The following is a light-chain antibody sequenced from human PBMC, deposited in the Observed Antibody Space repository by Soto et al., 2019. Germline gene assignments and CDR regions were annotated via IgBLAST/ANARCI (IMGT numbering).Light chain of an antibody. CDR2: DAS. CDR3: QQLRSYPST. Sequence: IQMTQSPSSLSASVGDRVTLTCQASHDIRDHLNWYQQKPGKPPKLLIYDASNLQTGVPSRFSGSGSGTDFTFTISSLQPADIAAYYCQQLRSYPSTFGGGTKVEI. CDR1: HDIRDH. V-gene: IGKV1-33*01. J-gene: IGKJ4*01.